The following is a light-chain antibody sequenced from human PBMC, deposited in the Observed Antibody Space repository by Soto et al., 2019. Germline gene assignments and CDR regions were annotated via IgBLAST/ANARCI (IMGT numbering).Light chain of an antibody. V-gene: IGKV3D-20*02. CDR1: QTISNTS. J-gene: IGKJ5*01. CDR3: QQRSNWPT. Sequence: EIVLTQSPGTLSLSPGERATLSCRASQTISNTSLAWYQQRPGQAPRLLIYGASGRAAGIPDRFSGSGSGTDFTLTISSLESEDFAIYYCQQRSNWPTFGQGTRLEIK. CDR2: GAS.